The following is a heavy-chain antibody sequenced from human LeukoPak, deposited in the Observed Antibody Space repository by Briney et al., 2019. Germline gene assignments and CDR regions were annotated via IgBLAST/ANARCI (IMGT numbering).Heavy chain of an antibody. CDR1: SGSIRSSNYH. V-gene: IGHV4-61*02. J-gene: IGHJ4*02. CDR3: ATELGFYFDY. Sequence: SQTLSLTCTVSSGSIRSSNYHWHWIRQPAGKGREWIGRIYSSGTTNYNPSLKSRVTISVDTSKNQFSLKLSSVTAADTAVYYCATELGFYFDYWGQGTLVTVSS. D-gene: IGHD7-27*01. CDR2: IYSSGTT.